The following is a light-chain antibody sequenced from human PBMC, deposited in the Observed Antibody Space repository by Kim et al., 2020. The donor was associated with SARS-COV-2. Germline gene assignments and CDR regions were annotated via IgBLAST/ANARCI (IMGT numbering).Light chain of an antibody. V-gene: IGKV1-8*01. CDR3: QQYYSYPLT. CDR2: AAS. J-gene: IGKJ4*01. Sequence: ASTGDRVTITCRASQGISSYLAWYQQKPGKAPKLPIYAASTLQSGVPSRFSGSGSGTDFTLTISCLQSEDFATYYCQQYYSYPLTFGGGTKVEIK. CDR1: QGISSY.